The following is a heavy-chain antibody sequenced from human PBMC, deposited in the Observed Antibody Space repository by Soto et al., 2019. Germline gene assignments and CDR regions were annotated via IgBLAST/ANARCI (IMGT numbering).Heavy chain of an antibody. CDR3: ARSWAVRRATVQTWGPPLPYYYYGMDV. J-gene: IGHJ6*02. CDR1: GFTFSSYW. CDR2: INSDGSST. V-gene: IGHV3-74*01. D-gene: IGHD4-4*01. Sequence: EVQLVESGGGLVQPGGSLRLSCAASGFTFSSYWMHWVRQAPGKGLVWVSRINSDGSSTSYADSVKGRFTISRDNAKNTLYRQMNSLRAEDTAVYYCARSWAVRRATVQTWGPPLPYYYYGMDVWGQGTTVTVSS.